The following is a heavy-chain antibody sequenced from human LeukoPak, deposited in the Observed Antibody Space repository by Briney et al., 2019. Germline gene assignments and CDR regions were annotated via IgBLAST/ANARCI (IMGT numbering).Heavy chain of an antibody. CDR3: ARDVTGTDY. J-gene: IGHJ4*02. D-gene: IGHD1-20*01. V-gene: IGHV1-8*01. Sequence: EASVKVSCKASGYTFTRYDINWVRQATGEGVEWMGWMYPNSGNTGYAQKFRSTVTMTRDTSISTDYMELSRLRCEETAVYYCARDVTGTDYWGQGTLVTVCS. CDR1: GYTFTRYD. CDR2: MYPNSGNT.